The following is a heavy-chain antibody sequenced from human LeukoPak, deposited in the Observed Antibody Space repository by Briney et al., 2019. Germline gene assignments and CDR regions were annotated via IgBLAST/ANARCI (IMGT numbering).Heavy chain of an antibody. Sequence: AGGSLRLSCAASGFTFSSYGMSWVRQAPGKGLEWVSAISGSGGSTYYADSVKGRFTISRDNSKNTLYLQMNSLRAEDTALYYCARIDWSYCDYWGQGTLVTVSS. V-gene: IGHV3-23*01. CDR2: ISGSGGST. CDR3: ARIDWSYCDY. J-gene: IGHJ4*02. CDR1: GFTFSSYG. D-gene: IGHD3-9*01.